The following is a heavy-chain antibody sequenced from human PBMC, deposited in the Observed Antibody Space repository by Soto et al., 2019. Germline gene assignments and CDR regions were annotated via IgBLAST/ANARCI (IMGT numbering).Heavy chain of an antibody. CDR2: IKQDGSEK. J-gene: IGHJ4*02. D-gene: IGHD3-3*01. CDR1: GFTFSRYW. V-gene: IGHV3-7*01. Sequence: EVQLVESGGGLVQPGGSLKLSCVASGFTFSRYWMSWVRQAPGKGLEWVANIKQDGSEKYYVDSVKGRFTISRDNAKNSLYLQMNNLRAEDTAVYYCARDDSWSEDSWGQGNLVTVSS. CDR3: ARDDSWSEDS.